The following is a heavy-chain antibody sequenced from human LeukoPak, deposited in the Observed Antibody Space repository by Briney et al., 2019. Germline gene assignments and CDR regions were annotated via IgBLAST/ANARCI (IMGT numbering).Heavy chain of an antibody. CDR2: IYPGDSGT. Sequence: GESLKISCKGSGYSFTSYWIGWVRQMPGKGLEWMGIIYPGDSGTRYSPSFQGQVTISADKSISTAYLQWSSLRASDTAMYYCARCFAAAGPIASWFDPWGQGTLVTVSS. CDR3: ARCFAAAGPIASWFDP. CDR1: GYSFTSYW. J-gene: IGHJ5*02. V-gene: IGHV5-51*01. D-gene: IGHD6-13*01.